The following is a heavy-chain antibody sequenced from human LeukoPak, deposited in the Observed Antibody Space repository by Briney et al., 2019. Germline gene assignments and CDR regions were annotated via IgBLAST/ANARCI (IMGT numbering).Heavy chain of an antibody. CDR3: ARDRLVVPAALGAFDYYYGMDV. D-gene: IGHD2-2*01. V-gene: IGHV1-18*01. CDR1: GYTFTSYG. Sequence: GASVKVSCKASGYTFTSYGISWVRQAPGQGLEWMGWISAYNGNTNYAQKLQGRVTMTTDTSTSTAYMELRSLRSDDTAVYYCARDRLVVPAALGAFDYYYGMDVWGQGTTVTVSS. CDR2: ISAYNGNT. J-gene: IGHJ6*02.